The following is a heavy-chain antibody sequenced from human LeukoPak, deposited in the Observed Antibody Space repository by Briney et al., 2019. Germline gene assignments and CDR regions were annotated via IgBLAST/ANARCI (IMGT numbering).Heavy chain of an antibody. J-gene: IGHJ4*02. CDR3: AKVGVAAAGKGPFDY. D-gene: IGHD6-13*01. Sequence: PGGSLRLSCAASGFTFSTYWMGWVRQAPGKGLEWVAKIKPDGSEKDHVDSVKGRFTISRDNAKNSLYLQLNSLRAEDTAVYYCAKVGVAAAGKGPFDYWGQGTLVTVSS. V-gene: IGHV3-7*01. CDR1: GFTFSTYW. CDR2: IKPDGSEK.